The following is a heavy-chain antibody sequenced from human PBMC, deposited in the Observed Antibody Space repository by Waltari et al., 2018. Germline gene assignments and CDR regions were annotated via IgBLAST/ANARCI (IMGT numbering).Heavy chain of an antibody. CDR1: GFTFSDYY. CDR2: ITGSGDYT. CDR3: ARETSGPDY. J-gene: IGHJ4*02. D-gene: IGHD5-12*01. Sequence: QVQLVESGGGLVKPGGSLRLSCAASGFTFSDYYMSWIRQTPGEGLECVSFITGSGDYTNYADSVKGRFTISRDNAKNSLYLQMNSLRAEDTAIYYCARETSGPDYWGQGTLVTVSS. V-gene: IGHV3-11*06.